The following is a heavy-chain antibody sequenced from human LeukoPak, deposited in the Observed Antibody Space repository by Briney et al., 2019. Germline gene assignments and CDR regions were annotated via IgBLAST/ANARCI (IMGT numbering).Heavy chain of an antibody. D-gene: IGHD6-19*01. CDR3: ARESVVAGTWTLNYYYYGMDV. J-gene: IGHJ6*02. CDR2: IYTSGST. V-gene: IGHV4-61*02. CDR1: GGSISSSSYY. Sequence: SETLSLTCTVSGGSISSSSYYWSWIRQPAGKGLEWIGRIYTSGSTSYNPSLKSRVTMSVDTSKNQFSLKLSSVTAADTAVYYCARESVVAGTWTLNYYYYGMDVWGQGTTVTVSS.